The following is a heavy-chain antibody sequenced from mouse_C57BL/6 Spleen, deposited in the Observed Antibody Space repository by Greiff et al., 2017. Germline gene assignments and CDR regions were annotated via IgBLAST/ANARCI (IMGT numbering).Heavy chain of an antibody. CDR1: GYTFTSYW. D-gene: IGHD2-4*01. CDR3: ARSDYDGAWLAY. V-gene: IGHV1-52*01. Sequence: VQLQQSGAELVRPGSSVKLSCKASGYTFTSYWMHWVKQRPIQGLEWIGNIDPSDSETHYNQKFKDKATLTVDKSSSTAYMQLSSLTSEDSAVYYCARSDYDGAWLAYWGQGTLVTVSA. CDR2: IDPSDSET. J-gene: IGHJ3*01.